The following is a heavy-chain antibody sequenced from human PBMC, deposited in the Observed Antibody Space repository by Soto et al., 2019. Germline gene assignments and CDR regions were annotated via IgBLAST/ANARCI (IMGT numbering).Heavy chain of an antibody. V-gene: IGHV3-64*01. CDR2: ISSNGGST. J-gene: IGHJ4*02. D-gene: IGHD2-8*01. Sequence: EVQLVESGGGLVQPGGSLRLSCAASGFTFSRYAMHWVRQAPGKGLEYVSAISSNGGSTDYANSVKGRFTISRDNSKNSRYLQMGSLRAEDMAVYYCARGSNGDPFDYWGQGTLVTVSS. CDR3: ARGSNGDPFDY. CDR1: GFTFSRYA.